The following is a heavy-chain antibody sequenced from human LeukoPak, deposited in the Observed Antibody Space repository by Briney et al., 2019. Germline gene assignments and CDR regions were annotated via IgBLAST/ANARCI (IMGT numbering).Heavy chain of an antibody. V-gene: IGHV4-39*07. J-gene: IGHJ4*02. CDR2: IYYSGST. Sequence: SETLSLTCTVSGGSISSSSYYWGWIRQPPGKGLEWIGSIYYSGSTYYNPSLKSRVTISVDTSKNQFSLKLSSVTAADTAVYYCARDTGWGYWGQGTLVTVSS. CDR1: GGSISSSSYY. D-gene: IGHD7-27*01. CDR3: ARDTGWGY.